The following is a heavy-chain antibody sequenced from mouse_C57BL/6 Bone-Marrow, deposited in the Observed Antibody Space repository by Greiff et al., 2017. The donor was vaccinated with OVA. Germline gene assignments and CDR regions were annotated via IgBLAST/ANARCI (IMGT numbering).Heavy chain of an antibody. CDR2: IWSGGST. CDR3: ARNWDYDGFAY. Sequence: VQGVESGPGLVQPSQSLSITCTVSGFSLTSYGVHWVRQSPGKGLEWLGVIWSGGSTDYNAAFLARLSISKDNSTSQVFFKMNSLQADDTAIYYCARNWDYDGFAYWGQGTLVTVSA. V-gene: IGHV2-2*01. CDR1: GFSLTSYG. D-gene: IGHD2-4*01. J-gene: IGHJ3*01.